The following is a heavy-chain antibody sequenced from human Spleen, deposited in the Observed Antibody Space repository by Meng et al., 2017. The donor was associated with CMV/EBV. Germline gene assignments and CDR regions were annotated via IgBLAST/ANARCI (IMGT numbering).Heavy chain of an antibody. CDR3: ARGGHSSGYFDY. V-gene: IGHV1-69*12. J-gene: IGHJ4*02. Sequence: VQRGESGAQAKNPGSSVKVSCKASGGTFSCYAISWVRPAPGQGLEWIGGIIPIFGTANYAQKFQGRVTITADESTSTAYMELSSRRSEDTAVYYCARGGHSSGYFDYWGQGTLVTVSS. CDR1: GGTFSCYA. D-gene: IGHD3-22*01. CDR2: IIPIFGTA.